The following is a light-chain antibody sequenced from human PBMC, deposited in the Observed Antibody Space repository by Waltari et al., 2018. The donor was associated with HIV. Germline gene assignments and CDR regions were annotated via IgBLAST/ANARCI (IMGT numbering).Light chain of an antibody. CDR1: SSNIRTNY. CDR3: AAWDDSLSGLV. V-gene: IGLV1-47*01. Sequence: QSVLTPPPSASGTPGPRVTISCSGSSSNIRTNYVYLYQQLPGTAPKILIYRNNVRPSGVPDRFSGSKSGTSASLAISGLRSEDEADYYCAAWDDSLSGLVFGGGTKLTVL. CDR2: RNN. J-gene: IGLJ2*01.